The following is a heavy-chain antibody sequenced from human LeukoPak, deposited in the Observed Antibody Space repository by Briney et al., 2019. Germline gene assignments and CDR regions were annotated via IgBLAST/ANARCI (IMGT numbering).Heavy chain of an antibody. D-gene: IGHD3-16*02. CDR2: INHSGST. CDR1: GGSFSGYY. V-gene: IGHV4-34*01. J-gene: IGHJ4*02. Sequence: SETLSLTCAVYGGSFSGYYWSWIRQPPGKGLEWIGEINHSGSTNYNPSLKSRVTISVDTSKNQSSLKLSSVTAADTAVYYCATLGDYVWGSYRPFDYWGQGTLVTVSS. CDR3: ATLGDYVWGSYRPFDY.